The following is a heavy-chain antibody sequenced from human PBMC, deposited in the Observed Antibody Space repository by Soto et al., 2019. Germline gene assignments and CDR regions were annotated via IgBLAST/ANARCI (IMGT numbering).Heavy chain of an antibody. Sequence: GASVKVSCKASGYTFTGYYMHWVRQAPGQGLEWMGWINPNSGGTNYAQKFQGRVTMTRDTSISTAYMELSRLRSDDTAVYYCAINHPANGYSYGYRTSYNYGMDVWGQGTTGTVSS. V-gene: IGHV1-2*02. D-gene: IGHD5-18*01. CDR2: INPNSGGT. CDR3: AINHPANGYSYGYRTSYNYGMDV. J-gene: IGHJ6*02. CDR1: GYTFTGYY.